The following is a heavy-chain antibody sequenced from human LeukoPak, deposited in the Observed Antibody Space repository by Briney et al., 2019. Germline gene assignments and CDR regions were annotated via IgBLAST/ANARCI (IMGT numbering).Heavy chain of an antibody. CDR2: ISGSGGST. Sequence: GGSLRLSCAASGFTFSSYEMNWVRQAPGKGLEWVSAISGSGGSTYYADSVKGRFTISRDNSKNTLYFQMNSLRAEDTAVYYCARGPGWNYFDYWGQGTLVTVSS. CDR3: ARGPGWNYFDY. V-gene: IGHV3-23*01. D-gene: IGHD6-19*01. CDR1: GFTFSSYE. J-gene: IGHJ4*02.